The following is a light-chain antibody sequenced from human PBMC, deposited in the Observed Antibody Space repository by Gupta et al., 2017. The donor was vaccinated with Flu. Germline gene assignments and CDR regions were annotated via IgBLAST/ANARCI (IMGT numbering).Light chain of an antibody. CDR2: EAS. V-gene: IGKV1-5*03. CDR3: QHYNSYPYT. Sequence: PSPRAASVGDRVTISCRASQSVSSYLAWFHQKPGKAPKLLISEASSSQSGVPSRFTGSASGTDFTLTINSLQPDDFGTYFCQHYNSYPYTFGQGTKLEI. J-gene: IGKJ2*01. CDR1: QSVSSY.